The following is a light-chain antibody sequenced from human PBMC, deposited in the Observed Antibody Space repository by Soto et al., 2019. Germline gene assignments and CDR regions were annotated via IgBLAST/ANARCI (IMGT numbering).Light chain of an antibody. Sequence: IVLPQAPATLSLSPGERATLSCRASQSVSSYLAWYQQKPGQAPRLLIYDASNRATGIPARFSGSGSGTDFTLTISSLEPEDFAVYYCQQRSNWPPFFGQGTKVDIK. CDR1: QSVSSY. V-gene: IGKV3-11*01. CDR3: QQRSNWPPF. J-gene: IGKJ2*01. CDR2: DAS.